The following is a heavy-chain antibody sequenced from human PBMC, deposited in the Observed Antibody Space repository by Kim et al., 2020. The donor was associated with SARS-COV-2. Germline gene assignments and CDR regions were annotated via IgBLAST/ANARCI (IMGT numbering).Heavy chain of an antibody. CDR2: IIPIFGSA. CDR3: ARGGDIVVVVAAYNWFDP. Sequence: SVKVSCKASGGTFSSYAISWVRQAPGQGLEWMGVIIPIFGSANYAQKFQGRVTITADESTSTAYMELSSLRSEDTAVYYCARGGDIVVVVAAYNWFDPCGQGTLVTVSS. J-gene: IGHJ5*02. D-gene: IGHD2-15*01. V-gene: IGHV1-69*13. CDR1: GGTFSSYA.